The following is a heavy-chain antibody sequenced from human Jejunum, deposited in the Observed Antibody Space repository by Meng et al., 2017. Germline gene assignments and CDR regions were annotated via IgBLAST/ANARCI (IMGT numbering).Heavy chain of an antibody. CDR1: GFTFRNYW. J-gene: IGHJ4*02. V-gene: IGHV3-74*01. CDR2: IHSDGSDT. D-gene: IGHD1-26*01. Sequence: GESLKISCAASGFTFRNYWMHWVRQVPGKGLVSVSLIHSDGSDTNYADSVKGRFTISRDNAKNTLYLQMNSLKADDTAMYYCARDRPEGTVGAADYWGQGTLVTVSS. CDR3: ARDRPEGTVGAADY.